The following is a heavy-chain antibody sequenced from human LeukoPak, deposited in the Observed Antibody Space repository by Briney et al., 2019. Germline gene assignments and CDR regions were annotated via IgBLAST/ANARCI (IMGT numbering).Heavy chain of an antibody. J-gene: IGHJ4*02. D-gene: IGHD2-15*01. Sequence: GGSLRLSCAASGFTFSSYEMNWVRQAPGKGLEWVSYISSSGSTIYYADSVKGRFTISRDNAKNSLYLQMNSLRAEDTAVYYCAREYCSGGSCYPTYYFDYWGQGTLVTVSS. V-gene: IGHV3-48*03. CDR1: GFTFSSYE. CDR3: AREYCSGGSCYPTYYFDY. CDR2: ISSSGSTI.